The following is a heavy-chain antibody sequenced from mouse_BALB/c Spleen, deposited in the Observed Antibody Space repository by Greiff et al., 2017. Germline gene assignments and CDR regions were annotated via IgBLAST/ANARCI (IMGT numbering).Heavy chain of an antibody. Sequence: QVQLKQPGAELVRPGASVKLSCKASGYTFTSYWINWVKQRPGQGLEWIGNIYPSDSYTNYNQKFKDKATLTVDKSSSTAYMQLSSPTSEDSAVCYCTKRGIYYEDWGQGTTLTVSS. CDR2: IYPSDSYT. J-gene: IGHJ2*01. CDR3: TKRGIYYED. V-gene: IGHV1-69*02. CDR1: GYTFTSYW.